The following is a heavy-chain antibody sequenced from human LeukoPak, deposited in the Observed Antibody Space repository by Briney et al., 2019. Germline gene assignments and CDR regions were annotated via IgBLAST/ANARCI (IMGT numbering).Heavy chain of an antibody. CDR3: ARDSITMVRGVGVDY. V-gene: IGHV1-18*01. Sequence: SVKVSCKASGYTFTPYGISWVRQAPGQGLEWMGWISAYNGNTNYAQKLQGRVTITTDTSTSTAYMELSSLRSDDTAVYYCARDSITMVRGVGVDYWGQGTLVTVSS. J-gene: IGHJ4*02. D-gene: IGHD3-10*01. CDR1: GYTFTPYG. CDR2: ISAYNGNT.